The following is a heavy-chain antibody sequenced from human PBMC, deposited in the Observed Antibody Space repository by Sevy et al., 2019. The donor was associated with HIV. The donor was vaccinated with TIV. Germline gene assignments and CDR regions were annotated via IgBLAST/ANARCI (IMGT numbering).Heavy chain of an antibody. V-gene: IGHV3-74*01. CDR2: IHTDGSSS. J-gene: IGHJ4*02. Sequence: GGSLRLSCAASGFTFRNYWMHWVPQAPGKGLVSVSYIHTDGSSSYYADYVKGRFTISRDNAQNTLYLQMNSLRAEDTAVYYCARAGIGDFWSGYYGIDHWGQGTLVTVSS. D-gene: IGHD3-3*01. CDR3: ARAGIGDFWSGYYGIDH. CDR1: GFTFRNYW.